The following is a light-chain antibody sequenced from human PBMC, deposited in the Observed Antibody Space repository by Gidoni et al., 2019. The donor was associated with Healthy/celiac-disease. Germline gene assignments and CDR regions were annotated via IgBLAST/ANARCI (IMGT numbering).Light chain of an antibody. Sequence: DIQMTQSPSTLSASVGDRDTITCRASQSISSWLAWYQQKPGKAPKLLIYKASSLESRVTSRFSGSGSGTEFTLTISSLQPDDFATYYCQQYNSYSTFGQGTKLEIK. J-gene: IGKJ2*01. CDR1: QSISSW. V-gene: IGKV1-5*03. CDR3: QQYNSYST. CDR2: KAS.